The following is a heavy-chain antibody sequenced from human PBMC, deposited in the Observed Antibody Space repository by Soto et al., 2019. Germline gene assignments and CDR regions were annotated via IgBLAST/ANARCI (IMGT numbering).Heavy chain of an antibody. D-gene: IGHD4-17*01. Sequence: QVQLVESGGGVVQPGRSLRLSCAASGFTFSSYGMHWVRQAPGKGLEWVAVISYDGSNKYYADSVKGRFTISRDNSKNTLYLQMNSLRAEDTGVYYCAKDRTPYGAPLDYWGQGTLVTVSS. CDR3: AKDRTPYGAPLDY. V-gene: IGHV3-30*18. J-gene: IGHJ4*02. CDR1: GFTFSSYG. CDR2: ISYDGSNK.